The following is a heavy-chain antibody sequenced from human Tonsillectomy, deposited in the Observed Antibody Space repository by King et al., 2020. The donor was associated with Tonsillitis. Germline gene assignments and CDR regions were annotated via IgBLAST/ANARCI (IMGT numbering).Heavy chain of an antibody. CDR3: ARTESVASSGLDAFDI. D-gene: IGHD2-15*01. CDR1: GGTFSSYA. V-gene: IGHV1-69*01. Sequence: VQLVESGAEVKKPGSSVNVSCTASGGTFSSYAISWVRQAPGQGLEWMGGIIPIFGTANYAQKFQGRVTITADESTSTAYMELSSLRSEDTAVYYCARTESVASSGLDAFDIWGQGTMVTVSS. CDR2: IIPIFGTA. J-gene: IGHJ3*02.